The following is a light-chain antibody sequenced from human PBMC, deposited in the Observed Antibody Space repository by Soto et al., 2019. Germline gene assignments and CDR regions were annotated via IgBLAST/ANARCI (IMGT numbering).Light chain of an antibody. Sequence: DIQMTQSPSALSASVGDRVTITCRASQTISSWLAWYQQKPGEAPRLLIYQASSLEAEVPSRFSGSGSGTEFTPTISSLQPGDFATYYCQQYNSYSLTFGQGTKVDIK. CDR2: QAS. CDR3: QQYNSYSLT. J-gene: IGKJ1*01. CDR1: QTISSW. V-gene: IGKV1-5*03.